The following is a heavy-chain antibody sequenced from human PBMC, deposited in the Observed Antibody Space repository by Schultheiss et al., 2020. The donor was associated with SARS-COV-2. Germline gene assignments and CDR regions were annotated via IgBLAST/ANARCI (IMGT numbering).Heavy chain of an antibody. CDR3: ARRAYSYGRTGGFDY. CDR1: GGSISSYY. J-gene: IGHJ4*02. D-gene: IGHD5-18*01. Sequence: SETLSLTCTVSGGSISSYYWSWIRQPAGKGLEWIGSIYHSGSTYYNPSLKSRVTISVDTSKNQFSLKLSSVTAADTAVYYCARRAYSYGRTGGFDYWGQGTLVTVSS. V-gene: IGHV4-59*05. CDR2: IYHSGST.